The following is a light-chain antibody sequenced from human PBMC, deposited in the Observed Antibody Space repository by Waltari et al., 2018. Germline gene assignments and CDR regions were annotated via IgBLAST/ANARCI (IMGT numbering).Light chain of an antibody. Sequence: DIQMTQSPSSLSASAGDRVTITCQASQDIRRSLNWYQQNPGKAPKLLIYEASKLATGVSTRFSGSGSGTDFTFTISSLQPEDIGTYYCQQHHYLLSFGPGTKVDI. V-gene: IGKV1-33*01. J-gene: IGKJ3*01. CDR1: QDIRRS. CDR2: EAS. CDR3: QQHHYLLS.